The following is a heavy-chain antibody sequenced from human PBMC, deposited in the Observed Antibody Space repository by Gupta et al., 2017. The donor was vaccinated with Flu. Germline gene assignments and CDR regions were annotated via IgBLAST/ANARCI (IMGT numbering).Heavy chain of an antibody. Sequence: QVQLVESGGGVVQPGRSLRLSCAASGFTFSSYGMHWVRQAPGKGLEWVAVIWYDGSNKYYADSVKGRFTISRDNSKNTLYLQMNSLRAEDTAVYYCARGRYDFWSGYYTDYYYGMDVWGQGTTVTVSS. CDR3: ARGRYDFWSGYYTDYYYGMDV. D-gene: IGHD3-3*01. J-gene: IGHJ6*02. CDR2: IWYDGSNK. V-gene: IGHV3-33*01. CDR1: GFTFSSYG.